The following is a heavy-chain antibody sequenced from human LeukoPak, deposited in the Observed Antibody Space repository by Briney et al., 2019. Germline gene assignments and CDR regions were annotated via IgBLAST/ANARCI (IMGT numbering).Heavy chain of an antibody. CDR2: ISSSSSYI. CDR1: GFTFSSYS. Sequence: GGSLRLSCAASGFTFSSYSMNWVRRAPGKGLEWVSSISSSSSYIYYADSVKGRFTISRDNAKNSLYLLMNSLRAEDTAVYYCARGGGSTWDYWGQGTLVTVSS. D-gene: IGHD3-10*01. CDR3: ARGGGSTWDY. J-gene: IGHJ4*02. V-gene: IGHV3-21*01.